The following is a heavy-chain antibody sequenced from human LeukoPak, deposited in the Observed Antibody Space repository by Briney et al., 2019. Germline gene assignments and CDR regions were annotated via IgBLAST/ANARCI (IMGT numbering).Heavy chain of an antibody. CDR3: ARENYFDY. Sequence: PSETLSLTCTVSGDSISRYYWSWIRQPPGKGLEWVGCIDDSGSTNYNPSLKSRVTMSVDTSKNQFSLKLRSVTAADTAVYYCARENYFDYWGQGTLVTVSS. CDR2: IDDSGST. J-gene: IGHJ4*02. V-gene: IGHV4-59*01. CDR1: GDSISRYY.